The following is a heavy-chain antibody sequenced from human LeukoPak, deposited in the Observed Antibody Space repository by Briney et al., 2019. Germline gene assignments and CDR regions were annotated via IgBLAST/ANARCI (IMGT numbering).Heavy chain of an antibody. J-gene: IGHJ4*02. D-gene: IGHD3-16*02. V-gene: IGHV1-2*02. CDR2: INPNSGGT. CDR1: GYTFTGYY. Sequence: ASVKVSCKASGYTFTGYYMHWVRQAPGQGLEWMGWINPNSGGTNYAQKFQGRVTMTRDTSVSTAYMELSRLRSDDTAVYYCARGLDDYVWGSYRPQIDYWGQGTLVTVSS. CDR3: ARGLDDYVWGSYRPQIDY.